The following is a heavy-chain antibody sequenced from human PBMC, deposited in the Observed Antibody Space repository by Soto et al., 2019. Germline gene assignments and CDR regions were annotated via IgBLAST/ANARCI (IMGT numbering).Heavy chain of an antibody. J-gene: IGHJ6*02. Sequence: GESLKISCKGSGYSFTKYWIGWVRQMPGKGLEWMGIIYPDDSDTRYGPSFLGQVTISADKSITTAYLQWTSLKAPDTAIYYCARHWGTGWQHYYGMAVWGQGTTVTVSS. D-gene: IGHD6-19*01. CDR1: GYSFTKYW. CDR3: ARHWGTGWQHYYGMAV. CDR2: IYPDDSDT. V-gene: IGHV5-51*01.